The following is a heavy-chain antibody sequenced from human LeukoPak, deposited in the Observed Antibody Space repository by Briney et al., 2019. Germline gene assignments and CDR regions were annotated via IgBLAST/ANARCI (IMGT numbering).Heavy chain of an antibody. CDR2: IYHSGST. CDR3: ARSRPPLWLSVNYQGGFMDV. CDR1: GYSISSGYY. J-gene: IGHJ6*03. D-gene: IGHD3-10*01. Sequence: SETLSLTCTVSGYSISSGYYWGWIRQPPGKGLEWIGSIYHSGSTYYNPSLKSRVTISVDTSKNQFSLKLSSVTAADTAMYYCARSRPPLWLSVNYQGGFMDVWGKGTTVTVSS. V-gene: IGHV4-38-2*02.